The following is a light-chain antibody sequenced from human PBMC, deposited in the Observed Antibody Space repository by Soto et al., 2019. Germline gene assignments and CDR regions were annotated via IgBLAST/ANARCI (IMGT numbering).Light chain of an antibody. CDR2: GAS. CDR1: QSVSSN. Sequence: EIVMTQSPATLSVSPGERTTLSCRTSQSVSSNLVWYQQKPGQAPRFLIYGASTRATGIPARFSGSGSGTEFTLTISSLQSEDFAVYYCQQYNNWPRTFGQGTRVEIK. J-gene: IGKJ1*01. CDR3: QQYNNWPRT. V-gene: IGKV3-15*01.